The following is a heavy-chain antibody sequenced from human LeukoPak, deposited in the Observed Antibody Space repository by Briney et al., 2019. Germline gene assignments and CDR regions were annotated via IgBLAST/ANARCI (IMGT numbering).Heavy chain of an antibody. D-gene: IGHD2-8*02. CDR3: ARGGVGLVDPFDY. V-gene: IGHV3-66*01. Sequence: PGGSLRLSCAASGFTVSSNYMSWVRQAPGKGLEWVSVIYSGGSTYYADSVKGRFTISRDNSKNTLYLQMNSLRAEDTAVYYCARGGVGLVDPFDYWGQGTLVTVSS. CDR1: GFTVSSNY. J-gene: IGHJ4*02. CDR2: IYSGGST.